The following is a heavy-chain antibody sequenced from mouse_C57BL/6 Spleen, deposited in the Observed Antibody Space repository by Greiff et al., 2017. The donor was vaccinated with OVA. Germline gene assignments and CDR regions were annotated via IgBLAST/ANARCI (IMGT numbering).Heavy chain of an antibody. D-gene: IGHD1-1*01. CDR1: GFTFSSYT. Sequence: DVMLVESGGGLVKPGGSLKLSCAASGFTFSSYTMSWVRQTPEKRLEWVATISGGGGNTYYPDSVKGRFTISRDNAKNTLYLQMSSLRSEDTALYYCARPPIGFDYGSSHWYFDVWGTGTTVTVSS. CDR3: ARPPIGFDYGSSHWYFDV. V-gene: IGHV5-9*01. J-gene: IGHJ1*03. CDR2: ISGGGGNT.